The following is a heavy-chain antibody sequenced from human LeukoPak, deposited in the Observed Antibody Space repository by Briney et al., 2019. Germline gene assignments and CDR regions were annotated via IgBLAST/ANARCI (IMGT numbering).Heavy chain of an antibody. V-gene: IGHV3-21*01. CDR1: GFTFSSYR. J-gene: IGHJ6*02. Sequence: GGSLRLSCAASGFTFSSYRMNWVRQAPGKGLEWVSSISSSSSYIYYADSVKGRFTISRDNAKNSLYLQMSSLRAEDTAVYYCARDYDFWSGHPYGMDVWGQGTTVTVSS. CDR2: ISSSSSYI. CDR3: ARDYDFWSGHPYGMDV. D-gene: IGHD3-3*01.